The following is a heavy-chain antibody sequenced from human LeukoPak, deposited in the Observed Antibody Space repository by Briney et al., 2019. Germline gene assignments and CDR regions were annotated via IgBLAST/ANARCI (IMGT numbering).Heavy chain of an antibody. CDR1: GFTFSSYA. CDR3: ARDQDQGIAARAVFDY. Sequence: GGSLRLSCAASGFTFSSYAMHWVRQAPGKGLEWVAVISYDGSNKYYADSVKGRFTISRDNSKNTLYLQMNSLRAEDTAVYYYARDQDQGIAARAVFDYWGQGTLVTVSS. V-gene: IGHV3-30-3*01. J-gene: IGHJ4*02. CDR2: ISYDGSNK. D-gene: IGHD6-6*01.